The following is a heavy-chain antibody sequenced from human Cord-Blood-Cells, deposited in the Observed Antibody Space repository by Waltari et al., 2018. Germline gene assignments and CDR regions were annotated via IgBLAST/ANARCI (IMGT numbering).Heavy chain of an antibody. CDR2: IYYSGST. Sequence: QLQLQVSSPGQVKPLEPLSLTCTNPGGAISSSCYAWRCLRQPPGKGLEWIGRIYYSGSTYYNPSLKSRVTISVDTSKNQFSLKLSSVTAADTAVYYCARHRVLTGDIDYWGQGTLVTVSS. D-gene: IGHD7-27*01. CDR3: ARHRVLTGDIDY. CDR1: GGAISSSCYA. V-gene: IGHV4-39*01. J-gene: IGHJ4*02.